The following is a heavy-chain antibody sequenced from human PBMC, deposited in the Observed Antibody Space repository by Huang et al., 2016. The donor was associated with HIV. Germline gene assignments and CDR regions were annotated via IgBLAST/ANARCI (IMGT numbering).Heavy chain of an antibody. CDR2: VVHNGNT. CDR3: ARGGVVASVAVHIDTWFDS. D-gene: IGHD2-15*01. CDR1: GGSFTSHY. V-gene: IGHV4-59*11. Sequence: QVQLQESGPGLVKPSETLSLSCTVSGGSFTSHYWSWLRQPPGQGLEWIASVVHNGNTNSNPALSRRVSIAADTSTNQFSLRRTSVTAADTAVYYCARGGVVASVAVHIDTWFDSWGQGSQVTVSS. J-gene: IGHJ5*01.